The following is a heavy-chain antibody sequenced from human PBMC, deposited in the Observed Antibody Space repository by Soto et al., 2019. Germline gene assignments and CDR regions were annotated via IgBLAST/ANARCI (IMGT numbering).Heavy chain of an antibody. D-gene: IGHD3-22*01. CDR2: ISSSSSTI. Sequence: GGSLRLSYAASGFTFSSYSMNWVRQAPGKGLEWVSYISSSSSTIYYADSVKGRFTISRDNAKNSLYLQMNSLRAEDTAVYYCARDYYDSSGYHASNFDYWGQGTLVTVSS. V-gene: IGHV3-48*01. CDR3: ARDYYDSSGYHASNFDY. J-gene: IGHJ4*02. CDR1: GFTFSSYS.